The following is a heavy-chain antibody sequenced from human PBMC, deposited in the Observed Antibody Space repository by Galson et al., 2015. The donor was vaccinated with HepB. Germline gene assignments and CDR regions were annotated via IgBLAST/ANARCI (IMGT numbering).Heavy chain of an antibody. J-gene: IGHJ6*02. CDR1: GYTFTSYA. D-gene: IGHD6-6*01. CDR2: INAGNGNT. V-gene: IGHV1-3*01. Sequence: SGYTFTSYAMHWVRQAPGQRLEWMGWINAGNGNTKYSQKFQGRVTITRDTSASTAYMELSSLRSEDTAVYYCARDLYFSSSPDYGMDVWGQGTTVTVSS. CDR3: ARDLYFSSSPDYGMDV.